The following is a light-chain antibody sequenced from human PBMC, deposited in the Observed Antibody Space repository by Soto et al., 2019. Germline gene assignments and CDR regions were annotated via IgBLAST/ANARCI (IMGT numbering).Light chain of an antibody. CDR2: GAS. V-gene: IGKV3-20*01. CDR1: QSVSATY. CDR3: QQYGGSEVT. Sequence: EIVLTQSPGTLSLSPGERATLSCRASQSVSATYLAWYQQRPGQAPRLLIYGASTRATGIPDRFSGSGSGTDFTLSISRLEPEDFAVYYCQQYGGSEVTFGQGTRLDMK. J-gene: IGKJ5*01.